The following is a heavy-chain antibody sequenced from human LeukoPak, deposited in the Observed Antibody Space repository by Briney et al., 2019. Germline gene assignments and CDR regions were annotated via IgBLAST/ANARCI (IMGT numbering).Heavy chain of an antibody. Sequence: SETLSLTCAVYGGSFSGYYWSWIRQPPGKGLEWIGEINHSGSTNYNPSLKSRVTISVDTSKNQFSLKLSSVTAADTAVYYCARGLGYCSSTSCNTDYNNYAGDYGMDVWGQGTTVTVSS. CDR1: GGSFSGYY. V-gene: IGHV4-34*01. J-gene: IGHJ6*02. CDR3: ARGLGYCSSTSCNTDYNNYAGDYGMDV. D-gene: IGHD2-2*02. CDR2: INHSGST.